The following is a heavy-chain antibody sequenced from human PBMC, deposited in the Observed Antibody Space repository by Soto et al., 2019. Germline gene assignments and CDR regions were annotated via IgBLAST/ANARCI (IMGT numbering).Heavy chain of an antibody. V-gene: IGHV4-34*01. Sequence: SETLSLTCAVYGGSFSGYYWSWIRQPPGKGLEWIGEINHSGSTNYNPSLKSRVTISVDTSKNQFSLKLSSVTAADTAVYYCARSRNEYYYGSGTILPVYYYYYMDVWGKGTTVT. CDR3: ARSRNEYYYGSGTILPVYYYYYMDV. CDR2: INHSGST. D-gene: IGHD3-10*01. CDR1: GGSFSGYY. J-gene: IGHJ6*03.